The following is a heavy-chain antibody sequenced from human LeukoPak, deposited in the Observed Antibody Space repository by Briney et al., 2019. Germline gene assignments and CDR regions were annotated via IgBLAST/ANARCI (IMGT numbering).Heavy chain of an antibody. V-gene: IGHV1-18*01. D-gene: IGHD3-22*01. CDR3: AREMGYDSSGYDPPFDY. CDR2: ISAYNGNT. CDR1: GYTFTSYG. Sequence: ASVKVSCKASGYTFTSYGISWVRQAPGQGLEWMGWISAYNGNTNYAQKLQGRVTMTTDTSTSTAYMELRSLRSDDTAVYYCAREMGYDSSGYDPPFDYWGQGTLVTVSS. J-gene: IGHJ4*02.